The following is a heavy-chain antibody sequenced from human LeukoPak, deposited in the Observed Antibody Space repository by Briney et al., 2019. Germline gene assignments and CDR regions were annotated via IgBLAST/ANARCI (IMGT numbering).Heavy chain of an antibody. CDR1: GFTFSSYA. V-gene: IGHV3-23*01. J-gene: IGHJ3*02. Sequence: PGGSLRLSCAASGFTFSSYAMSWVRQAPGKGLEWVSAISGSGGSTYYADSVKGRFTISRDNSKNTLYLQMNSLRAEDTAVYYCAGDSSGYDAFDIWGQGTMVTVSS. D-gene: IGHD3-22*01. CDR3: AGDSSGYDAFDI. CDR2: ISGSGGST.